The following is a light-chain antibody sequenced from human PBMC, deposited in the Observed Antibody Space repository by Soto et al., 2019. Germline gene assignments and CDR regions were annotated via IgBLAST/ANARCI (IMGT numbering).Light chain of an antibody. CDR1: QSISKY. V-gene: IGKV1-39*01. CDR3: QQSYNSPWT. Sequence: DIQMTQSPSSLSASVGDRVTITCRASQSISKYLNWYQQKPGKAPKLRIYGASSLQSGVQSRFSSSGSGTDFTLTISSLQPEDSATYYCQQSYNSPWTFGQGTKVDIK. CDR2: GAS. J-gene: IGKJ1*01.